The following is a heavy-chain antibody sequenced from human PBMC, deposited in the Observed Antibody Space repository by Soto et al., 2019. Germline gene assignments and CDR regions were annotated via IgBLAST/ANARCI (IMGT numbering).Heavy chain of an antibody. J-gene: IGHJ4*02. CDR1: GFTFSSYA. CDR2: ISYDGSNK. Sequence: QVQLVESGGGVVQPGRSLRLSCAASGFTFSSYAMHWVRQAPGKGLEWVAVISYDGSNKYYADSVKGRFTISRDNSKNTLYLQMNSLRAEDTAVYYCARPSIFGVVIRFAYFDYWGQGTLVTVSS. D-gene: IGHD3-3*01. V-gene: IGHV3-30-3*01. CDR3: ARPSIFGVVIRFAYFDY.